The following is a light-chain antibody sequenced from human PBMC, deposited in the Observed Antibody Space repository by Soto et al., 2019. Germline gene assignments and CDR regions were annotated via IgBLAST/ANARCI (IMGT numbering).Light chain of an antibody. CDR1: SSDVGSYNR. CDR3: SSSKRTNTYV. Sequence: QSALTQPPSVSGSPGQSVAISCTGTSSDVGSYNRVAWYQQPPGTAPKLIISEVNNRPSGVPDRFSGSKSGNTASLTISGLQAEDEADYYCSSSKRTNTYVFGTGTRSPS. J-gene: IGLJ1*01. V-gene: IGLV2-18*02. CDR2: EVN.